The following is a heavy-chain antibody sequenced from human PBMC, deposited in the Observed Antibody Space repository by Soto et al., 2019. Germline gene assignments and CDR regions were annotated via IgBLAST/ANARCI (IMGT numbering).Heavy chain of an antibody. CDR2: ISAYNGNT. Sequence: ASVKVSCKASGYTFTSYGISWVRQAPGQGLEWMGWISAYNGNTNYAQKLQGRVTMTTDTSTSTAYMELRSLRSDDTAVYYCARWVLEWLLGVNYYYYYMDVWGKGTTVTVSS. CDR3: ARWVLEWLLGVNYYYYYMDV. J-gene: IGHJ6*03. V-gene: IGHV1-18*01. D-gene: IGHD3-3*01. CDR1: GYTFTSYG.